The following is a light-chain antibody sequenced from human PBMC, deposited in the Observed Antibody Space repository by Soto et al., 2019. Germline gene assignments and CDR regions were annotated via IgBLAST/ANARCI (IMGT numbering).Light chain of an antibody. V-gene: IGKV1-39*01. CDR3: QQSFSSPPWT. Sequence: DIQLTQSPSSLSASVGDSVTITCRASQNIKTYLNWYQQKPGKAPNLLIYAASSLHSGVPSMFSGSGSGTDFTLTISSLQPEDFATYYCQQSFSSPPWTFGQGTKVEIK. CDR2: AAS. CDR1: QNIKTY. J-gene: IGKJ1*01.